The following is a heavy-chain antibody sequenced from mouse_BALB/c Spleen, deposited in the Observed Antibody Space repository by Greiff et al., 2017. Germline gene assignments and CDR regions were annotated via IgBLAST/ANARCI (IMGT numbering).Heavy chain of an antibody. J-gene: IGHJ3*01. V-gene: IGHV1-18*01. CDR3: ARRDWDLEGFAY. Sequence: EVKLQESGPELVKPGASVKISCKTSGYTFTEYNMNWVKQSQGKSLEWIGGINPNNGGTSYNQKFKGKATLTVDKSSSTAYMELRSLTSEDSAVYYCARRDWDLEGFAYWGQGTLVTVSA. D-gene: IGHD4-1*01. CDR2: INPNNGGT. CDR1: GYTFTEYN.